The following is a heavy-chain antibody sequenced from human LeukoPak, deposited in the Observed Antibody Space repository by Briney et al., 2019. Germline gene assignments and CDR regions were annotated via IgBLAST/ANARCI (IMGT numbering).Heavy chain of an antibody. D-gene: IGHD4-17*01. CDR3: ASYGDYFDY. J-gene: IGHJ4*02. CDR2: IYYSGST. Sequence: SETLSLTCTVSGGSLSSGDYYWSWIRQPPGKGLEWIGYIYYSGSTYYNPSLKSRVTISVDTPKNQFSLKLSSVTAADTAVYYCASYGDYFDYWGQGTLVTVSS. CDR1: GGSLSSGDYY. V-gene: IGHV4-30-4*01.